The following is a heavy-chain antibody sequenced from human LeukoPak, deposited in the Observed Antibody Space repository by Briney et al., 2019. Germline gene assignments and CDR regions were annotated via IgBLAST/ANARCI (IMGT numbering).Heavy chain of an antibody. CDR2: INPSGGST. CDR1: GYTFTSYY. D-gene: IGHD5-12*01. J-gene: IGHJ4*02. Sequence: ASVKVSCKASGYTFTSYYMHWVRQAPGQGLEWMGIINPSGGSTSYAQKFQGRVTMTRDTSTSTVYMELSSLRSEDTAVYYCARDGMYGGYPVFYFDHWGQGTLVTVSS. V-gene: IGHV1-46*01. CDR3: ARDGMYGGYPVFYFDH.